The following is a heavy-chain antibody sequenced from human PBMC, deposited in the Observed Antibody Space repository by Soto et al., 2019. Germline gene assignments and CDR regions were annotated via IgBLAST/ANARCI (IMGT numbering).Heavy chain of an antibody. D-gene: IGHD6-13*01. CDR1: GGSISSYY. CDR3: ARIAAAGKFSYYYYMDV. V-gene: IGHV4-59*01. Sequence: ASETLSLTCTVSGGSISSYYWSWIRQPPGKGLEWIGYIYYSGSTNYNPSLKSRVTISVDTSKNQFSLKLSSVTAADTAVYYCARIAAAGKFSYYYYMDVWGKGTTVTVSS. CDR2: IYYSGST. J-gene: IGHJ6*03.